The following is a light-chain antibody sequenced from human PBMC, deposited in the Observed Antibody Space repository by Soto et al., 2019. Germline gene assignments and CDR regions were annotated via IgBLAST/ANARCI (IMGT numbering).Light chain of an antibody. CDR3: QQYGSSPIT. CDR2: GAS. Sequence: EIVLTQSPATLSLSPGERATLSCRASQSVSSYLAWYQQKPGQAPRLLIYGASSRATGIPDRFSGSGSGTDFTLTISRLEPGDFAVYYCQQYGSSPITFGQGTRLEIK. CDR1: QSVSSY. V-gene: IGKV3-20*01. J-gene: IGKJ5*01.